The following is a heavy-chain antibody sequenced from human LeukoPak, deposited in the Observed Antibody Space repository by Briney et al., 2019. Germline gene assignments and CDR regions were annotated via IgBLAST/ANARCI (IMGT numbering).Heavy chain of an antibody. CDR1: GFTFTSSA. J-gene: IGHJ4*02. Sequence: ASVKVSCKASGFTFTSSAMQWVRQAPGQGLEWMGWISAYNGNTNYAQKLQGRVTMTTDTSTSTAYMELRSLRSDDTAVYYCARTRELRYGSGSYWDYWGQGTLVTVSS. CDR2: ISAYNGNT. V-gene: IGHV1-18*01. D-gene: IGHD3-10*01. CDR3: ARTRELRYGSGSYWDY.